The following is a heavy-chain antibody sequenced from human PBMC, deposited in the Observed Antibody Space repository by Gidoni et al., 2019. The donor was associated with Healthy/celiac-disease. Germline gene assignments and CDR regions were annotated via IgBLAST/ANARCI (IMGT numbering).Heavy chain of an antibody. CDR2: IIPIFGTA. V-gene: IGHV1-69*01. D-gene: IGHD6-6*01. CDR3: ARASSGYSSSSGYYYYYYGMDV. Sequence: QVQLVQSGAEVKKPGSSVKVSCKASGGTFSSYAISWVRQAPGQGLEWMGGIIPIFGTANYAQKSQGRVTITADESTSTAYMELSSLRSEDTAVYYCARASSGYSSSSGYYYYYYGMDVWGQGTTVTVSS. CDR1: GGTFSSYA. J-gene: IGHJ6*02.